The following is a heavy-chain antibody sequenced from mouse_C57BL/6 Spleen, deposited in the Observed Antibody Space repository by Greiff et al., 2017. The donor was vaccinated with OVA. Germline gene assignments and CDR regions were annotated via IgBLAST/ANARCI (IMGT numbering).Heavy chain of an antibody. V-gene: IGHV3-6*01. Sequence: EVQLQQSGPGLVKPSQSLSLTCSVTGYSITGGYYWNWIRQFPGNKLEWMGYITYDGGNNYNPSLKNRISITRDTSKNQFFLKLNSVTTEDTATYYCARGRYYSNPFAYWGQGTLVTVSA. J-gene: IGHJ3*01. CDR2: ITYDGGN. D-gene: IGHD2-5*01. CDR1: GYSITGGYY. CDR3: ARGRYYSNPFAY.